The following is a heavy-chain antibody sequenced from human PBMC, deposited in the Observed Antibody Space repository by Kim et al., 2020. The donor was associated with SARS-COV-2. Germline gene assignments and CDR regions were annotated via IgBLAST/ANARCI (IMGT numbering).Heavy chain of an antibody. V-gene: IGHV3-23*01. CDR1: GFTFSSYA. J-gene: IGHJ2*01. D-gene: IGHD6-19*01. Sequence: GGSLRLSCAASGFTFSSYAMSWVRQAPGKGLEWVSAISGSGGSTYYADSVKGRFTISRDNSKNTLYLQMNSLRAEDTAVYYCAKDPFRTYSSGWYSWYCDLWGRGTLVTVSS. CDR2: ISGSGGST. CDR3: AKDPFRTYSSGWYSWYCDL.